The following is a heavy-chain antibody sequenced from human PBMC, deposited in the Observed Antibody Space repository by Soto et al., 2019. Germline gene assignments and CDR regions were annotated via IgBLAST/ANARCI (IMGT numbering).Heavy chain of an antibody. CDR3: ASGINDYSSSVSFDY. D-gene: IGHD6-6*01. CDR1: GYSFSNYW. Sequence: GEALKISCKGSGYSFSNYWIGWVRQMPGKGLEWMGIIYPGDSDTSYSPSFQGQVTISADKSISTAYLQWSSLEASDTAMYYCASGINDYSSSVSFDYWGQGTLVTVSS. CDR2: IYPGDSDT. J-gene: IGHJ4*02. V-gene: IGHV5-51*01.